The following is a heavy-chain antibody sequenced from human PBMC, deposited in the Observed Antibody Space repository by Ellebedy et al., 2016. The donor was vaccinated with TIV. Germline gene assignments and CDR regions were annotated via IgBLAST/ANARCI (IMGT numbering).Heavy chain of an antibody. CDR2: IVWDDDT. CDR1: GESVSSNGMR. V-gene: IGHV2-70*04. J-gene: IGHJ3*01. Sequence: SGPTLVKPTQTLTLTCTLSGESVSSNGMRLNWIRQPPGKALEWLARIVWDDDTFYSASLKTRLTISKDTSKNQVVLRMTVMDPVDTATYYCARISRDAFDLWGQGTLVIVSS. CDR3: ARISRDAFDL.